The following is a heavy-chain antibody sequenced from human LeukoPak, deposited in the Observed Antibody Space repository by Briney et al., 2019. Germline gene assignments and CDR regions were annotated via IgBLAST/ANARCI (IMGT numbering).Heavy chain of an antibody. J-gene: IGHJ4*02. D-gene: IGHD1-7*01. CDR1: GGSFSGYY. V-gene: IGHV4-34*01. Sequence: TSETLSLTCAVYGGSFSGYYWSWIRQPPGKRLEGIGEINHSGSTNYNPSLKSRVTISVDTSKNQFSLKLSSVTAADTAVYYCARGIRVYNWNYGDYFDYWGQGTLVTVSS. CDR2: INHSGST. CDR3: ARGIRVYNWNYGDYFDY.